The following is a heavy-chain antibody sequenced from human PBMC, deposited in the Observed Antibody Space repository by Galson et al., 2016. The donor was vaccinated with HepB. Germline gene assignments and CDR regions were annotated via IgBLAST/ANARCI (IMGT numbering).Heavy chain of an antibody. Sequence: SETLSLTCIVSGGSISSSNYYWGWIRQPPGKGLEWIGSMYYSGNTYHNPSLQSRVTISVDTSKNLFSLKLYSVTAADTAVYYCARQDSDVASTSYNAFDIWGQATMVTVSS. CDR3: ARQDSDVASTSYNAFDI. V-gene: IGHV4-39*01. CDR1: GGSISSSNYY. CDR2: MYYSGNT. D-gene: IGHD3-16*01. J-gene: IGHJ3*02.